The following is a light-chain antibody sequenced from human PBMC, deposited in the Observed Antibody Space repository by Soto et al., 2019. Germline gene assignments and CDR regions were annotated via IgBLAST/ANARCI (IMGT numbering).Light chain of an antibody. V-gene: IGKV1-12*01. CDR3: QQANSFPT. CDR2: AAS. CDR1: QGISSW. Sequence: DIQMTQSPSSVSASVGDRVTITCRASQGISSWLVWYQQKPGKAPKLLIYAASSLQSGVPSRFSGSGSGKDFTLTISSLQPEDFATYYCQQANSFPTFGQGTRLEIK. J-gene: IGKJ5*01.